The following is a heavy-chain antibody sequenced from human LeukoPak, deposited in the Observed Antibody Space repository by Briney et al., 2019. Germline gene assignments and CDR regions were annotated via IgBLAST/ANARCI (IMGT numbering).Heavy chain of an antibody. CDR3: AVDAGYCSSTSCQVMYYFDY. Sequence: ASVTVSCKASGYTFTGYYMHWLRQAPGQGLEWMGWINPNSGGTNYAQKFQGRVTMTRDTSISTAYMELSRLRSDDTAVYYCAVDAGYCSSTSCQVMYYFDYWGQGTLVTVSS. V-gene: IGHV1-2*02. CDR2: INPNSGGT. CDR1: GYTFTGYY. D-gene: IGHD2-2*01. J-gene: IGHJ4*02.